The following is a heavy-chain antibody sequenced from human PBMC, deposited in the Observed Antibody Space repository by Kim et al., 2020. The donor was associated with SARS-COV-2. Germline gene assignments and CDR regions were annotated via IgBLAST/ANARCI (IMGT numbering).Heavy chain of an antibody. Sequence: STSYAQKFQGRVTMTRDTYTSTVYMELSSLRSEDTAVYYCAITFRGYFDYWGQGTLVTVSS. CDR3: AITFRGYFDY. J-gene: IGHJ4*02. CDR2: ST. D-gene: IGHD3-10*01. V-gene: IGHV1-46*01.